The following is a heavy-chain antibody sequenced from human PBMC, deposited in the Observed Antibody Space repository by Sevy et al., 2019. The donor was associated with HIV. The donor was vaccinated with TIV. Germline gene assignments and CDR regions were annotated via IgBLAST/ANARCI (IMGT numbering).Heavy chain of an antibody. CDR3: SKGGSGTGWFDP. Sequence: GGSLRLSCRASGFNFGDYPMSWFRQAPGKGLAWVGFIRSKASGGTTQYAALVTGRFTISRDDSESIAYLPMNSLKIEDTAVYFCSKGGSGTGWFDPWGQGTLVTVSS. CDR1: GFNFGDYP. CDR2: IRSKASGGTT. V-gene: IGHV3-49*03. J-gene: IGHJ5*02. D-gene: IGHD3-10*01.